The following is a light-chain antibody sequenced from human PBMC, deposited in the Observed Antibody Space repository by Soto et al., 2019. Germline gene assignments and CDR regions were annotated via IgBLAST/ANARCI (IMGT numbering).Light chain of an antibody. J-gene: IGKJ2*01. V-gene: IGKV3-15*01. CDR3: QHYIYWPYT. CDR1: QTIDNT. CDR2: DAS. Sequence: EMTQPPATLSLSPGARATLSCSASQTIDNTLAWYQRKPGQAPRLLIYDASSRATGVPARFSGSGSGTDLTITISSLQSEDVEVYYCQHYIYWPYTFGQGTKVDIK.